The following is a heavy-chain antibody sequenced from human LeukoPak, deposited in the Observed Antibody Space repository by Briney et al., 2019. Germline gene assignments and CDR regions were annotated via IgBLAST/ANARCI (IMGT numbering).Heavy chain of an antibody. CDR1: AYTLTELS. J-gene: IGHJ6*03. CDR2: FDPEDGET. CDR3: ATQTGYYYYYYMDV. V-gene: IGHV1-24*01. D-gene: IGHD1-14*01. Sequence: ASVKVSCKVSAYTLTELSMHWVRQAPGKGLEWMGGFDPEDGETIYAQKFQGRVTMTEDTSTDTAYMELSSLRSEDTAVYYCATQTGYYYYYYMDVWGKGTTVTVPS.